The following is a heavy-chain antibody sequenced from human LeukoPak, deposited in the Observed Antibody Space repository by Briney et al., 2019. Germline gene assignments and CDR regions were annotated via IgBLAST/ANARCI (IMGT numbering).Heavy chain of an antibody. V-gene: IGHV3-21*01. CDR2: FSSGSTYI. Sequence: GGSLSLSCAASGFTFSTYGISWVRQAPGKGLEWFSSFSSGSTYIYYADSVRGRFTISRDNANNSLYLQMNSLRAEDTAVYFCAKDDSSGLITLGTFQHWGQGTLVTVSS. CDR1: GFTFSTYG. D-gene: IGHD6-19*01. J-gene: IGHJ1*01. CDR3: AKDDSSGLITLGTFQH.